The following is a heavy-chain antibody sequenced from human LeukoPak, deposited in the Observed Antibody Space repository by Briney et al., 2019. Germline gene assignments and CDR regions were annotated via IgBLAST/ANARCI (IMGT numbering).Heavy chain of an antibody. J-gene: IGHJ4*02. CDR3: ARDLDSSGYYPDY. CDR2: ISYDGSNK. CDR1: GFTFSSYA. D-gene: IGHD3-22*01. V-gene: IGHV3-30-3*01. Sequence: PGGSLRLSCAASGFTFSSYAMHWVRQAPGKGLEWVAVISYDGSNKYYADSVKGRFTISRDNSKNTLYLQMNSLRAEDTAVYYCARDLDSSGYYPDYSGQGTLVTVSS.